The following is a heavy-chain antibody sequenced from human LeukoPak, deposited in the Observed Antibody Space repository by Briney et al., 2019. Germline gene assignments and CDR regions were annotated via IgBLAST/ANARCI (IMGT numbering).Heavy chain of an antibody. D-gene: IGHD6-19*01. V-gene: IGHV3-9*01. Sequence: GGSLRLSCAVAGFTFDDYAMHWVGRAPGKGLEWVAGISWDSFTIDYADSVRGRFTISRDNARNSLYLQMDSLTPEDTALYYCGKDTEQWLVHIGSWGQGTLVTVSS. CDR3: GKDTEQWLVHIGS. J-gene: IGHJ4*02. CDR1: GFTFDDYA. CDR2: ISWDSFTI.